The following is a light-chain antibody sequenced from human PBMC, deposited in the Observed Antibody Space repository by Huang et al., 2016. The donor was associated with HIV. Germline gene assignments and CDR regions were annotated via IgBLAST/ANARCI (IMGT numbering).Light chain of an antibody. V-gene: IGKV1-39*01. Sequence: DIQMTQFPTSLSASVEDRVTITCRAGQAIDKYLNWYQQKSGRAPRLLIYGASKLQSGDPSRFSGRAYGTHFSLTINSLQPDDSAIYYCQQSYRTPRTFGQGTNLEI. CDR1: QAIDKY. CDR3: QQSYRTPRT. CDR2: GAS. J-gene: IGKJ2*01.